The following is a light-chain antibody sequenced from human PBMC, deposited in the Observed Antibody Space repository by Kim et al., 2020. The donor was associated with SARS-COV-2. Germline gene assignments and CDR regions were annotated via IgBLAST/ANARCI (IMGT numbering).Light chain of an antibody. CDR2: DVS. CDR1: SSDVGGYNY. Sequence: PGPSITNSCTGNSSDVGGYNYVSWYQQHPGKAPKLMIYDVSNRPSGVSNRFSGSKSGNTASLTISGLQAEDEADYYCSSYTSSSRVFGGGTQLTVL. J-gene: IGLJ2*01. CDR3: SSYTSSSRV. V-gene: IGLV2-14*03.